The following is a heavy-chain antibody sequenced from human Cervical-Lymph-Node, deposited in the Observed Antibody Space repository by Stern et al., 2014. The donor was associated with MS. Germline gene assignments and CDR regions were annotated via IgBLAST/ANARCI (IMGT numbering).Heavy chain of an antibody. CDR3: AKDLGGNAFDY. CDR1: GFSFSDYG. D-gene: IGHD4-23*01. J-gene: IGHJ4*02. CDR2: ISSDGSHK. Sequence: VQLVESGGGVVQPGRSLRLSCAASGFSFSDYGIHWVRQAPGKALEWVAVISSDGSHKYYTDSVKGRSTISRDNSKNTVYLEMNSLRSDDTAVYYCAKDLGGNAFDYWGQGTLVIVSS. V-gene: IGHV3-30*18.